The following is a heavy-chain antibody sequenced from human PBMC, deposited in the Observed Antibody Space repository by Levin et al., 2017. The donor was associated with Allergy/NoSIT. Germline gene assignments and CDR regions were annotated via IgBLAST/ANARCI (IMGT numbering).Heavy chain of an antibody. D-gene: IGHD1-26*01. CDR2: IISTSSYI. CDR1: GFTFSSYS. J-gene: IGHJ4*02. CDR3: VRDPVFGGAACDY. Sequence: RSGGSLRLSCAASGFTFSSYSMNWVRQAPGKGLEWVSSIISTSSYIYYADSVKGRFTISRDNAKNSLYLQMSSLRAEDMGVYYCVRDPVFGGAACDYWGQGTLVTVSS. V-gene: IGHV3-21*01.